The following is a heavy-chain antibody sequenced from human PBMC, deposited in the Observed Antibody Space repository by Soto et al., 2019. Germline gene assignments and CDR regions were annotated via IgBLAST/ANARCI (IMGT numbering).Heavy chain of an antibody. V-gene: IGHV1-2*02. Sequence: ASVKVSCKASGYTFTGYYMHWVRQAPGQGLEWMGWIDPNSGGTNYAQKFQGRVTMTRDTSISTAYMELSRLRSDDTAVYYCAREPSCSYYRDYWGHVTLVTVSS. CDR2: IDPNSGGT. CDR1: GYTFTGYY. D-gene: IGHD1-26*01. CDR3: AREPSCSYYRDY. J-gene: IGHJ4*01.